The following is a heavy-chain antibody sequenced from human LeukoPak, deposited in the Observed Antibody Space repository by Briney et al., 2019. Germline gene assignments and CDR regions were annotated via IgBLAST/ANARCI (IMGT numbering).Heavy chain of an antibody. V-gene: IGHV1-58*01. D-gene: IGHD6-13*01. Sequence: SVKVSCKASGFTFTSPAVQWVRQARGQRLEWIGWIVVGSGNTNYAQKFQERVTITRDMSTSTAYMELSSLRSEDTAVYYCAADPYSSSWYYYYGMDVWGQGTTVTVSS. CDR1: GFTFTSPA. CDR3: AADPYSSSWYYYYGMDV. CDR2: IVVGSGNT. J-gene: IGHJ6*02.